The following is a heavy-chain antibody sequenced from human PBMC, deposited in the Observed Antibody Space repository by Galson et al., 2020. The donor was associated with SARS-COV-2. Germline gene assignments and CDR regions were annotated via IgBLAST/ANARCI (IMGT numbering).Heavy chain of an antibody. J-gene: IGHJ4*02. Sequence: GGSLRLSCAAYRFSFSLFGMHWVRQAPGEGLEWVGTISNNGSHIYYADSVTGRFTISRDNCKNTLQLQMNSLRPGDTAVYYCAKAVGSTSWGPDYWGQGTLVTFSS. V-gene: IGHV3-30*18. CDR3: AKAVGSTSWGPDY. CDR2: ISNNGSHI. CDR1: RFSFSLFG. D-gene: IGHD2-2*01.